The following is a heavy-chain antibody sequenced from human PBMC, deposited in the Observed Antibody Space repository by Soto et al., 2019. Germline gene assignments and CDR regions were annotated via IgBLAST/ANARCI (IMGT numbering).Heavy chain of an antibody. D-gene: IGHD5-12*01. CDR1: GFTFSSYA. CDR2: ISGSGGST. J-gene: IGHJ4*02. Sequence: EVQLLESGGGLVQPGGSLRLSCAASGFTFSSYAMSWVRQAPGKGLEWVSAISGSGGSTYYADSVKGRFTISRDNSKNTLQRHMNGLRAEDTAVYNCAKVMWGVDMAKSDCWGQGTLVTVS. V-gene: IGHV3-23*01. CDR3: AKVMWGVDMAKSDC.